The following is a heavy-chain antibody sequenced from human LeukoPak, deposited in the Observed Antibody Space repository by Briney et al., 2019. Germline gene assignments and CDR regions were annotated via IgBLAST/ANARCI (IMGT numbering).Heavy chain of an antibody. D-gene: IGHD2-2*01. CDR2: INPNSGGT. V-gene: IGHV1-2*02. J-gene: IGHJ6*03. CDR3: ARARDCSSTSCYFYYYYMDV. CDR1: GYTFTGYY. Sequence: ASVKVSCKASGYTFTGYYMHWVRQAPGQGLEWMGWINPNSGGTNYAQKFQGRVTTTRDTSISTAYMELSRLRSDDTAVYYCARARDCSSTSCYFYYYYMDVWGKGTTVTVSS.